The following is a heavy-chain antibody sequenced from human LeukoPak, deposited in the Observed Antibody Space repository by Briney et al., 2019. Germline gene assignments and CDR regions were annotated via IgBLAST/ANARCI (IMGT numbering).Heavy chain of an antibody. CDR2: IYHSGST. J-gene: IGHJ3*02. Sequence: PSETLSLTCAVSGGSISSGGYSWSWIRQPPGKGLEWIGYIYHSGSTYYNPSLKSRVTISVDRSRNQFSLNLSSVTAADTAVSYCARIPRGSPRELKAAHAFDIWGQGTMVTVSS. CDR3: ARIPRGSPRELKAAHAFDI. V-gene: IGHV4-30-2*01. CDR1: GGSISSGGYS. D-gene: IGHD1-7*01.